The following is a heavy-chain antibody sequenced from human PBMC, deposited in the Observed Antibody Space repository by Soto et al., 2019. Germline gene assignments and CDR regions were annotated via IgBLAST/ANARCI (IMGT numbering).Heavy chain of an antibody. CDR1: GFTFRHYA. V-gene: IGHV3-23*01. J-gene: IGHJ5*02. CDR3: AEDSAIVAISTAIGQQRDT. Sequence: PGGSLRLSCAASGFTFRHYAMTWVRQGPGKGLEWVSGISGSGGTSYYADSVKGRFTISRDNPKKILYLQMNSLRGEDTAIYYCAEDSAIVAISTAIGQQRDTWGQGTRVTVSS. D-gene: IGHD2-21*01. CDR2: ISGSGGTS.